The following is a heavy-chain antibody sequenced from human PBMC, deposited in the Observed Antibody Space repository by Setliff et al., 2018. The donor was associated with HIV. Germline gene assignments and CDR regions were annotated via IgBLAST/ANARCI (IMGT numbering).Heavy chain of an antibody. D-gene: IGHD5-18*01. V-gene: IGHV4-31*03. J-gene: IGHJ5*02. CDR1: GVSMTSGGYY. CDR3: ARDQGSGYVNWFDP. Sequence: LSLTCSVSGVSMTSGGYYWSWLRQHPVKGLEWIGKIYCTGTTYYNPSLKSRLTISVDASQNQVSLKLTSVTVADTAIYYCARDQGSGYVNWFDPWGQGTLVTVSS. CDR2: IYCTGTT.